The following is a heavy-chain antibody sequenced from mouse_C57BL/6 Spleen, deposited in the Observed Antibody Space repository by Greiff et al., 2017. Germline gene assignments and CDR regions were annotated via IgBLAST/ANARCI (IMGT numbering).Heavy chain of an antibody. V-gene: IGHV1-81*01. CDR2: IYPRSGNT. Sequence: QVQLKESGAELARPGASVKLSCKASGYTFTSYGISWVKQRTGQGLEWIGEIYPRSGNTYYNEKFKGKATLTADKSSSTAYMELRSLTSEDSAVYFCARGDTTVVDGYWGQGTTLTVSS. CDR1: GYTFTSYG. J-gene: IGHJ2*01. D-gene: IGHD1-1*01. CDR3: ARGDTTVVDGY.